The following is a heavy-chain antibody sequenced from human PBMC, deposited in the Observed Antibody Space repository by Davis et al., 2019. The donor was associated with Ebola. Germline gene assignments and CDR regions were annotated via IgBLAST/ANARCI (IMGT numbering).Heavy chain of an antibody. CDR3: TSSYASSSGDY. V-gene: IGHV3-73*01. D-gene: IGHD6-6*01. Sequence: GESLKISCAASGFTFSDYYMSWVRQASGKGLEWVCRIRSKANSYATAYAASVKGRFTISRDDSKNTAYLQMNSLKTEDTAVYYCTSSYASSSGDYWGQGTLVTVSS. CDR2: IRSKANSYAT. CDR1: GFTFSDYY. J-gene: IGHJ4*02.